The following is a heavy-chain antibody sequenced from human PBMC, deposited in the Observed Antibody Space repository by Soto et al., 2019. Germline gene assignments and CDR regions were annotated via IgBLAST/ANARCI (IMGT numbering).Heavy chain of an antibody. CDR2: ITASGGST. CDR1: GFTFSSYA. J-gene: IGHJ4*02. CDR3: AHTQGIVLVPAARWY. V-gene: IGHV3-23*01. Sequence: GGSLRLSCAASGFTFSSYAMSWVRQAPGKGLEWVSGITASGGSTSYADSVKGRFTISRDNSKNTLYLQMNSLRAEDTAVYYCAHTQGIVLVPAARWYWGQGTLVTVSS. D-gene: IGHD2-2*01.